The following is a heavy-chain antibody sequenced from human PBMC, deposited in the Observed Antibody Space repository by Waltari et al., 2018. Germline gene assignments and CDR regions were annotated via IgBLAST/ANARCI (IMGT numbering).Heavy chain of an antibody. Sequence: QVQLQESGPGLVKPSETLSLTCTVPGGSIRSYYWSWIRPPPGKGLEWIGYIYYSGSTNYNPSLKSRVTISVDTSKNQFSLKLSSVTAADTAVYYCARGVYYGSGSYYNWFDPWGQGTLVTVSS. V-gene: IGHV4-59*01. CDR1: GGSIRSYY. D-gene: IGHD3-10*01. J-gene: IGHJ5*02. CDR2: IYYSGST. CDR3: ARGVYYGSGSYYNWFDP.